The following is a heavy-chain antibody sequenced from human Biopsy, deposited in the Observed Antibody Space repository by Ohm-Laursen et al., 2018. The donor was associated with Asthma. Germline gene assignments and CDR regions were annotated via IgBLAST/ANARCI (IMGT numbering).Heavy chain of an antibody. CDR2: TNERGVT. Sequence: GTLSLTCGVYRGSLRVYVWTWIRQSPGKGLEWIGETNERGVTNNNPSLKSRVIISIDTYWNRVSLKLTSVTAADTAVYYCARGPELDVWGQGTTVTVSS. CDR1: RGSLRVYV. CDR3: ARGPELDV. J-gene: IGHJ6*02. V-gene: IGHV4-34*01.